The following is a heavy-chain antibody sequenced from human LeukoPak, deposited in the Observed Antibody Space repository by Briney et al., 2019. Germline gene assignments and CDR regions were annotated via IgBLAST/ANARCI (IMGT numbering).Heavy chain of an antibody. CDR2: IYPGGPET. CDR3: ARGGDNWFDP. Sequence: GESLKISCKASGHSFSTYMIGWVRQMPGKGLEWMGIIYPGGPETRYTPSFQGQVTMSADKSISTAYLQWNSLKASDTAMYYCARGGDNWFDPWGQGILSPSPQ. V-gene: IGHV5-51*01. J-gene: IGHJ5*02. CDR1: GHSFSTYM.